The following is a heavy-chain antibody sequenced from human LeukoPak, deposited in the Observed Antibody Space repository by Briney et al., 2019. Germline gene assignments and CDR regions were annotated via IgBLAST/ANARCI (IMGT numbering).Heavy chain of an antibody. V-gene: IGHV4-61*02. CDR2: IYTSGST. J-gene: IGHJ4*02. D-gene: IGHD3-22*01. CDR1: GGSISSGSYY. CDR3: ARSDYYDSSGYYL. Sequence: SQTLSLTCTVSGGSISSGSYYWSWIRQPAGKGLEWLGRIYTSGSTNYNPSLKSRVTISVDTSKNQFSLKLSSVTAADTAVYYCARSDYYDSSGYYLWGQGTLVTVSS.